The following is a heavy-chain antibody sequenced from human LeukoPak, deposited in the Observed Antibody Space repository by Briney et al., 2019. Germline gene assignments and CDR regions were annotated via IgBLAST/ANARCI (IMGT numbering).Heavy chain of an antibody. J-gene: IGHJ5*02. CDR2: IYHSGST. CDR1: GGSISSGGYS. D-gene: IGHD2-2*01. CDR3: ARAAVVPAAIGWFDP. Sequence: PSQTLSLTCAVSGGSISSGGYSWSSIRQPPGKCLAWIGYIYHSGSTYYNPSLKSRVTISVDRSTNQFSLKLSSVTAADTAVYYCARAAVVPAAIGWFDPWGQGTLVTVSS. V-gene: IGHV4-30-2*01.